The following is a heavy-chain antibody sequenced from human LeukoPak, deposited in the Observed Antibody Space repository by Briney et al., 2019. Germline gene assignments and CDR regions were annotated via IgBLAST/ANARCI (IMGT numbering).Heavy chain of an antibody. D-gene: IGHD5-18*01. CDR3: ARFGGYSYGYYFDY. CDR2: IYYSGST. J-gene: IGHJ4*02. Sequence: SETLSLTCAVSGGSISSGGYSWSWIRQPPGKGLEWIGYIYYSGSTNYNPSLKSRVTISVDTSKNQFSLKLSSVTAADTAVYYCARFGGYSYGYYFDYWGQGTLVTVSS. CDR1: GGSISSGGYS. V-gene: IGHV4-61*08.